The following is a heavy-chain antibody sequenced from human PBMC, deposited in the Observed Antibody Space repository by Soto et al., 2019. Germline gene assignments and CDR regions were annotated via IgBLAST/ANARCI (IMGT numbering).Heavy chain of an antibody. D-gene: IGHD3-10*01. CDR3: AKDEKGVIADYFDC. CDR2: VSGSGDSGTGDRT. Sequence: EVQLSESGGGLVEPGGSLRLSCAASGFTFSDYGMSWVRQAPGKGLEWVSGVSGSGDSGTGDRTYYADSVKGRFTISRDKSKNTLYLQMNSLRAEDTAVYYCAKDEKGVIADYFDCWGQGTLVTVSS. CDR1: GFTFSDYG. J-gene: IGHJ4*02. V-gene: IGHV3-23*01.